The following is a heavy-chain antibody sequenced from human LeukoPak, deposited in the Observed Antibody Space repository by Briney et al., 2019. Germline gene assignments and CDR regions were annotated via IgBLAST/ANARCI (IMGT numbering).Heavy chain of an antibody. D-gene: IGHD6-13*01. CDR3: ASGYSSSWYGSWFDP. Sequence: SETLSLTCAVYGGSFSGYYWSWIRQPPGKGLEWIGSIYYSGSTYYNPSLKSRVTISVDTSKNQFSLKLSSVTAADTAVYYCASGYSSSWYGSWFDPWGQGTLVTVSS. CDR2: IYYSGST. CDR1: GGSFSGYY. V-gene: IGHV4-34*01. J-gene: IGHJ5*02.